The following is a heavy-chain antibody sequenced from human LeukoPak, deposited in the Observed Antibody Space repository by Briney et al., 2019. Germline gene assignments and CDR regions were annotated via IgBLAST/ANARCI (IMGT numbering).Heavy chain of an antibody. J-gene: IGHJ4*02. V-gene: IGHV3-66*01. Sequence: PWGSLRLSCAASGITVSNNYMSWVRQAPGKGLEWVSVIYSGGSTYYADSVKGRFTISRDNSKNTLYLQMNSLRAEDTAVYYCARDLGLIVDYWGQGTLVTVSS. D-gene: IGHD3-22*01. CDR1: GITVSNNY. CDR3: ARDLGLIVDY. CDR2: IYSGGST.